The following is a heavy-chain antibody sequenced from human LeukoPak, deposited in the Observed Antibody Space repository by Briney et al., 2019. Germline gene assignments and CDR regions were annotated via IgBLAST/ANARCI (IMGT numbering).Heavy chain of an antibody. Sequence: GGSLRLSCAASGFTFSSYAMSWVRQAPGKGLEWVSAISGSGGSTYYADSVKGRFTISRDNSKNTLYLQMNSLRAEDTAVYYCARDIAAAGRIVYYYYGMDVWGQGTTVTVSS. CDR1: GFTFSSYA. V-gene: IGHV3-23*01. CDR3: ARDIAAAGRIVYYYYGMDV. J-gene: IGHJ6*02. CDR2: ISGSGGST. D-gene: IGHD6-13*01.